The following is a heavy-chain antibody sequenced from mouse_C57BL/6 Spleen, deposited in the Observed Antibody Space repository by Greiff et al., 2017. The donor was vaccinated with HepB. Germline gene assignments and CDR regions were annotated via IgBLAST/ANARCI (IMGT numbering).Heavy chain of an antibody. Sequence: SGPGLATPSQPLSLTCSFPGYSITSDYWNWIRKFPGNKLEYMGYISYSGSTYYNPSLKSRISITRDTSKNQYYLQLNSVTTEDTATYYCARYSGYDGYFDVWGTGTTVTVSS. V-gene: IGHV3-8*01. CDR3: ARYSGYDGYFDV. J-gene: IGHJ1*03. CDR2: ISYSGST. D-gene: IGHD2-2*01. CDR1: GYSITSDY.